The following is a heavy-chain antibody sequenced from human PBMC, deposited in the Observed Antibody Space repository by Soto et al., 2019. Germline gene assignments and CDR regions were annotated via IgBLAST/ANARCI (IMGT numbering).Heavy chain of an antibody. D-gene: IGHD6-13*01. V-gene: IGHV1-3*01. CDR2: INAGNGNT. J-gene: IGHJ5*02. CDR1: GYTFTSYA. CDR3: ARGGPIYSSSWYWFDP. Sequence: ASVKVSCKASGYTFTSYAMHWVRQAPGQRLEWMGWINAGNGNTKYSQKFQGRVTITRDTSASTAYMELSSLRSEDTAVYYCARGGPIYSSSWYWFDPWGQGTLVTVSS.